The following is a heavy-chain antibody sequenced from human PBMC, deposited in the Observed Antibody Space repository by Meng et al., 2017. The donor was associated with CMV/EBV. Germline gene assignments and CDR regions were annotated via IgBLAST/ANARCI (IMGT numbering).Heavy chain of an antibody. CDR1: GFPFDDYT. V-gene: IGHV3-43*01. J-gene: IGHJ6*02. CDR2: ISWDGGST. CDR3: AKDILEVPVPAAILSYGMDV. Sequence: GESLKISCAASGFPFDDYTMHWVRQAPGKGLEWVSLISWDGGSTYYADSVKGRFTISRDNSKNSLYLQMNSLRTEDTALYCCAKDILEVPVPAAILSYGMDVWGQGTTVTVSS. D-gene: IGHD2-2*02.